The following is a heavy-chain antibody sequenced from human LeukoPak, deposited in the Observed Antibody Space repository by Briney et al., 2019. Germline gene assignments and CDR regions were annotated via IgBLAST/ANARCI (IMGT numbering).Heavy chain of an antibody. CDR3: ATTPAGVDWYFDV. V-gene: IGHV4-34*01. CDR2: IYRGGST. D-gene: IGHD2-2*01. J-gene: IGHJ2*01. Sequence: KASETLSLTCAVYGGSFSEYYWSWFRQPPGKGLEWIGEIYRGGSTNYNPSLKSRVTISVDTSKNHFSLKLTSVTAADTAVYYCATTPAGVDWYFDVWGRGTLVTVSS. CDR1: GGSFSEYY.